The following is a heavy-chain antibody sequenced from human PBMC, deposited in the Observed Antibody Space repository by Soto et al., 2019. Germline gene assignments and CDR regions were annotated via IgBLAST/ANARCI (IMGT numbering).Heavy chain of an antibody. Sequence: HPGGCLRLSCAASGFTFSDHHMDWVRQAPGKGLEWVGRTRNKANSYTTEYNTSLKTRLTISKDTSKNQVLLTMTDMDPVDTATYYCTRMIFGRNVYFFDYWVRGTLVTVSS. V-gene: IGHV3-72*01. J-gene: IGHJ4*02. CDR2: TRNKANSYTT. CDR1: GFTFSDHH. D-gene: IGHD3-3*01. CDR3: TRMIFGRNVYFFDY.